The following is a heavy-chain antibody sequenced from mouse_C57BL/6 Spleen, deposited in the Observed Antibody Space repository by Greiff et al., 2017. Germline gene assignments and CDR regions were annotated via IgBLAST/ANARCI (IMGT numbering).Heavy chain of an antibody. J-gene: IGHJ1*03. Sequence: VQLVESGPGLVQPSQSLSITCTVSGFSLTSYGVHWVRQSPGKGLEWLGVIWSGGSTDYNAAFISRLSISKDNSKSQVFFKMNSLQADDTAIYYCAGNLPDWYFDVWGTGTTVTVSS. CDR3: AGNLPDWYFDV. V-gene: IGHV2-2*01. CDR2: IWSGGST. D-gene: IGHD2-10*01. CDR1: GFSLTSYG.